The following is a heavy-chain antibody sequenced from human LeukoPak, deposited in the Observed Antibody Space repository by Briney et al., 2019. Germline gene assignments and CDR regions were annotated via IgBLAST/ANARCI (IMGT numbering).Heavy chain of an antibody. V-gene: IGHV1-69*06. CDR3: ARGHYGSGSYSPAD. D-gene: IGHD3-10*01. Sequence: SVKVSCKASAGTFSSYAISWVRQAPGQGLEWMGGIIPIFGTANYAQKFQGRVTITADKSTSTAYMELSSLRSEDTAVYYCARGHYGSGSYSPADWGQGTLVTVSS. CDR2: IIPIFGTA. J-gene: IGHJ4*02. CDR1: AGTFSSYA.